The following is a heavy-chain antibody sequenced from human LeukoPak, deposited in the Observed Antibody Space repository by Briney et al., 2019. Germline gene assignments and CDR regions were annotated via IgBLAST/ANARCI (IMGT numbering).Heavy chain of an antibody. J-gene: IGHJ4*02. V-gene: IGHV1-2*02. CDR1: GYTFTGYY. CDR3: ARVFPSRSTSCYMTGCRDY. CDR2: INPNSGGT. D-gene: IGHD2-2*02. Sequence: GASVKVSCKASGYTFTGYYMHWVRQAPGQGLEWMGWINPNSGGTNYAQKFQGRVTMTRDTSISTAYMELSRLRSDDTAVYYCARVFPSRSTSCYMTGCRDYWGQGTLVTVSS.